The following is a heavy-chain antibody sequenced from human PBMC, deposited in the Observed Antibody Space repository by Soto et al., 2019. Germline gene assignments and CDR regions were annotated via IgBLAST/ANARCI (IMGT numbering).Heavy chain of an antibody. D-gene: IGHD1-26*01. CDR1: GGSFSGYY. CDR2: INHSGST. CDR3: AREIGGSRIFDY. V-gene: IGHV4-34*01. Sequence: QVQLQQWGAGLLKPSETLSLTCAVYGGSFSGYYWSWIRQPPGKGLEWIGEINHSGSTNYNPSLRSRVTISVDTSKNQVSLKLSSVTAADTAVYYCAREIGGSRIFDYWGQGTLVTVSS. J-gene: IGHJ4*02.